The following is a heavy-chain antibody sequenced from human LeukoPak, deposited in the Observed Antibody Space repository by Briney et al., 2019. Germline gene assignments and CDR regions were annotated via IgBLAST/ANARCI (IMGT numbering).Heavy chain of an antibody. CDR2: INPSGGST. CDR3: ARGRDYGSHFDF. V-gene: IGHV1-46*01. D-gene: IGHD3-10*01. J-gene: IGHJ4*02. Sequence: ASVKASCKASGYTFTSSYMYWVRQAPGRGLECMGIINPSGGSTSYAQNFHGRLTMTRDTSTSTVYMELSSLRSEDTAMYYCARGRDYGSHFDFWGQGTLVTVSS. CDR1: GYTFTSSY.